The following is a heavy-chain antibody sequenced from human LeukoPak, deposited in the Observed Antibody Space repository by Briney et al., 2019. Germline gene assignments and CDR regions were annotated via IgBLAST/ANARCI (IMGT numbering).Heavy chain of an antibody. CDR3: TRGSRFDGYCSAGACDSSYYDS. D-gene: IGHD2-15*01. CDR2: IIPGASS. CDR1: GESFSAYS. J-gene: IGHJ4*02. V-gene: IGHV4-34*01. Sequence: PSETLSVTCAVYGESFSAYSWTWIRQAPGKALEYIGEIIPGASSNYNPSLTTRVTLSVDTSKNQISLKLSSLTVAATAVSFGTRGSRFDGYCSAGACDSSYYDSWGQGAPLTASS.